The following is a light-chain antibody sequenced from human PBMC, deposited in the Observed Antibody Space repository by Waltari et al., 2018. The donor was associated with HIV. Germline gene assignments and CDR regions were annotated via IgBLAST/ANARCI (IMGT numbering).Light chain of an antibody. J-gene: IGLJ3*02. CDR3: SSYAGNNKWV. Sequence: QSALTQPPSASGSPGQSVTISCTGTSSDVGGYNYVSWYQQYPGKAPKVMIYEVSKRPSGVPNRFSGSKSGNTASLTVSGLQAEDEADYYCSSYAGNNKWVFGGGTKVTVL. V-gene: IGLV2-8*01. CDR1: SSDVGGYNY. CDR2: EVS.